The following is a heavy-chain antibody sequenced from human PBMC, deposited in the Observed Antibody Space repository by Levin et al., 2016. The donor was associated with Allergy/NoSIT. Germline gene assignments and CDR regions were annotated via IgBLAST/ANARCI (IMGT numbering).Heavy chain of an antibody. CDR2: ISSSSSYI. J-gene: IGHJ5*02. CDR1: GFTFSSYS. V-gene: IGHV3-21*01. Sequence: GESLKISCAASGFTFSSYSMNWVRQAPGKGLEWVSSISSSSSYIYYADSVKGRFTISRDNAKNSLYLQMNSLRAEDTAVYYCARDESPNCGGDCFVSDNWFDPWGQGTLVTVSS. D-gene: IGHD2-21*02. CDR3: ARDESPNCGGDCFVSDNWFDP.